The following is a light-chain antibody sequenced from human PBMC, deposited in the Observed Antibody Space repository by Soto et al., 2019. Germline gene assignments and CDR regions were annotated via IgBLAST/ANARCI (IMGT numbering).Light chain of an antibody. CDR1: GSDVGGYNY. CDR2: DVT. CDR3: SSYTGSSPSYV. V-gene: IGLV2-14*03. Sequence: QSELTQPASGSVSPGQSSTISRTRTGSDVGGYNYVSWYQHHPGKAPELMIYDVTNRPSGVSHRFSGSKSGNSASLTISGLQAEDGADYYCSSYTGSSPSYVFGAGTKVPVL. J-gene: IGLJ1*01.